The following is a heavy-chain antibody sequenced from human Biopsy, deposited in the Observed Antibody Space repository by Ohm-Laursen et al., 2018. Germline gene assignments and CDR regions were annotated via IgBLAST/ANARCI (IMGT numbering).Heavy chain of an antibody. V-gene: IGHV4-59*01. CDR3: ARGRRTSGWPYFDN. Sequence: SETLSLTCTVSGGPFSSYYWNWIRQPPGKGLEWIGYIYNTGSTIYNPSIKNRVTMSVDTSKNQFYLKLYSVTAADTAVYYCARGRRTSGWPYFDNWGQGALVIVSP. D-gene: IGHD6-19*01. CDR1: GGPFSSYY. J-gene: IGHJ4*02. CDR2: IYNTGST.